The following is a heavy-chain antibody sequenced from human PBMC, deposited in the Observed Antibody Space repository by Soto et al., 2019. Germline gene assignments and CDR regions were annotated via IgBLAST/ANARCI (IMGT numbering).Heavy chain of an antibody. Sequence: EVQLLESGGGLVQPGGSLRLSCEASGFTFSSYAMSWVRQAPGKGREWVSAISGSGGSTYYADSVKGRFTISRDNSKNTLYLQMNSLRAEDTAVYYCATDPLMTTVKWWVRWFDPWGQGTLVTVSS. J-gene: IGHJ5*02. CDR1: GFTFSSYA. V-gene: IGHV3-23*01. CDR2: ISGSGGST. CDR3: ATDPLMTTVKWWVRWFDP. D-gene: IGHD4-4*01.